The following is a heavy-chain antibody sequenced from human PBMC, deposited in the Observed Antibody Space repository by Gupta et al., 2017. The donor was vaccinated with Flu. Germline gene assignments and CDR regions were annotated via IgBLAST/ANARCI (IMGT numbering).Heavy chain of an antibody. J-gene: IGHJ6*01. CDR1: GITFATCA. Sequence: VQQLEPGGGLVEAAPFLELACTASGITFATCAMSWASQAPGKELEWVCGINGAGLTTYYADSVRGRFTIVSDNSESTVFLHLNFPRADDTAVYYCAKRGPCTSVGCSESSLHYYAMDVWGQVSTVTVSS. CDR2: INGAGLTT. CDR3: AKRGPCTSVGCSESSLHYYAMDV. V-gene: IGHV3-23*01. D-gene: IGHD2-2*01.